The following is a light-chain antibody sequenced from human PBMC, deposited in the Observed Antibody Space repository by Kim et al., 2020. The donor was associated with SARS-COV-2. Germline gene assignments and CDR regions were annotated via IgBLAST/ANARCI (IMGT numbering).Light chain of an antibody. Sequence: ALGQTVRITCQGDSLRSYYATWYQQKPGQAPILVIYGKNNRPSGIPDRFSGSSSGSTASLTITGTQAGDEADYYCNSRDSNDNVVFGGGTKVTVL. CDR3: NSRDSNDNVV. CDR1: SLRSYY. J-gene: IGLJ2*01. V-gene: IGLV3-19*01. CDR2: GKN.